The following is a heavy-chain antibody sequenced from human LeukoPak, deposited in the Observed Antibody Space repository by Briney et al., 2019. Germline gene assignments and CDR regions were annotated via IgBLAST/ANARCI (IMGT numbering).Heavy chain of an antibody. CDR2: IKQDGTET. D-gene: IGHD6-13*01. V-gene: IGHV3-7*01. J-gene: IGHJ6*03. CDR1: GFTFSSYS. Sequence: GGSLRLSCAASGFTFSSYSMNWVRQAPGKGLEWVAIIKQDGTETFYVDSVKGRFTISRDNVKNSLYLQMNSLRIEEAAVYYCARGWGSSWLYYYMDVWGKGTTVTVSS. CDR3: ARGWGSSWLYYYMDV.